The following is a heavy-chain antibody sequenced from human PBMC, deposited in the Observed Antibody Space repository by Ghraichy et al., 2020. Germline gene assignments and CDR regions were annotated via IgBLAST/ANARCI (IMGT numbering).Heavy chain of an antibody. Sequence: GGSLRLSCSASGFTFSSYAMHWVRQAPGKGLGCVAVICYDGSNKYYADSVKGRFTISRDNSKNTLYLQMNSLRAEDTAVYYCARDRLYIVVVHTASKTRYDGMDVWGQGTTVTVSS. CDR1: GFTFSSYA. J-gene: IGHJ6*02. V-gene: IGHV3-33*01. D-gene: IGHD2-2*01. CDR3: ARDRLYIVVVHTASKTRYDGMDV. CDR2: ICYDGSNK.